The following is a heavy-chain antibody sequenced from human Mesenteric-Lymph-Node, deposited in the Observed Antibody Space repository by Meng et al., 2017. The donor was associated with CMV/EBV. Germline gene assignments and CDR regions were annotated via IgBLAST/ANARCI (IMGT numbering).Heavy chain of an antibody. CDR3: AKIVRAPIVVVAAAINY. J-gene: IGHJ4*02. D-gene: IGHD2-2*01. CDR1: GFTFSSYW. Sequence: GESLKISCAASGFTFSSYWMSWVRQAPGKGLEWVANIKQDGSEKYYVDSVKGRFTISRDNSKNTLYLQMISLRAEDTAIYYCAKIVRAPIVVVAAAINYWGQGTLVTVSS. CDR2: IKQDGSEK. V-gene: IGHV3-7*03.